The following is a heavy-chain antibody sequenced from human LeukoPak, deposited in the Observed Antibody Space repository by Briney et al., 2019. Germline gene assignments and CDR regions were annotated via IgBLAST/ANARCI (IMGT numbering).Heavy chain of an antibody. V-gene: IGHV3-33*01. D-gene: IGHD5-18*01. J-gene: IGHJ4*02. CDR2: IWYDGSNK. CDR1: GXTFSRYG. CDR3: AREMDTGIRYYFDY. Sequence: PGRSQRLSCAASGXTFSRYGMHWVRQAPGKGLEWVAVIWYDGSNKYYADSVKGRFAISRDNSKNTLYLQMNSLRAEDTAVYYCAREMDTGIRYYFDYWGQGTLVTVSS.